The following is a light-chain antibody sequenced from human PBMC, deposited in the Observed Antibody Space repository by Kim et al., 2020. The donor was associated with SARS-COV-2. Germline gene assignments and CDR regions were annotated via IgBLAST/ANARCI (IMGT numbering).Light chain of an antibody. CDR2: YDD. J-gene: IGLJ2*01. CDR3: AAWDDSLNGVV. Sequence: QRVIISCSGSTSNIGNNAVNWYQQFPGKAPKLLIYYDDLLPSGVSDRFSGSKSGTSASLAIRGLQSEDEADYYCAAWDDSLNGVVFGGGTQLTVL. CDR1: TSNIGNNA. V-gene: IGLV1-36*01.